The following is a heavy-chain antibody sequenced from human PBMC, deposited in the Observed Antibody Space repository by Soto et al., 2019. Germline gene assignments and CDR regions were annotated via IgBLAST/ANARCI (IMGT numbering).Heavy chain of an antibody. J-gene: IGHJ4*02. CDR1: GCTFTEYY. V-gene: IGHV1-2*02. Sequence: ASVKVSCKASGCTFTEYYLYWVRQAPGQGPEWLGGINPKTGDTNQAQKFQGRVTMTRDMSLTTAYMELHRLTSDDTAVYYCAGDPIGGGAPYYFDYWGQGSLVTVSS. CDR3: AGDPIGGGAPYYFDY. D-gene: IGHD3-16*01. CDR2: INPKTGDT.